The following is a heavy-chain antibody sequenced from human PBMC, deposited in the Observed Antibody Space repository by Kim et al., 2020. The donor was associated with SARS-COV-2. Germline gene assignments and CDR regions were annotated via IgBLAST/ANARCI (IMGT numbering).Heavy chain of an antibody. CDR2: MNPNSGNT. Sequence: ASVKVSCKASGYTFTSYDINWVRQATGQGLEWMGWMNPNSGNTGYAQKFQGRVTMTRNTSISTAYMELSSLRSEDTAVYYCAICSGYYFGGAFDIWGQGTMVTVSS. J-gene: IGHJ3*02. CDR1: GYTFTSYD. D-gene: IGHD3-22*01. CDR3: AICSGYYFGGAFDI. V-gene: IGHV1-8*01.